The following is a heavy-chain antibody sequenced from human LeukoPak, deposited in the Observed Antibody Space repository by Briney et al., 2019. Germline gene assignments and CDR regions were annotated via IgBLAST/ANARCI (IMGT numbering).Heavy chain of an antibody. V-gene: IGHV3-23*01. CDR1: GFTFSRYE. CDR2: ISGSGAGT. D-gene: IGHD2-21*02. Sequence: QPGGSLRLSCAASGFTFSRYEMNWVRQAPGKGLEWVSGISGSGAGTYYADSVKGRFTISRDNSKNTLYLQMNSLRADDTAVYYCAKDPNLYCGGDCYFDYWGQGTLVTVSS. J-gene: IGHJ4*02. CDR3: AKDPNLYCGGDCYFDY.